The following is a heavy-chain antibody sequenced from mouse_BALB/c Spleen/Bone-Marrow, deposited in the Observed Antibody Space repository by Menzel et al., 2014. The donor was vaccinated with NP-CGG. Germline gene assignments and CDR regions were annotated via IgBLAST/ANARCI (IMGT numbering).Heavy chain of an antibody. CDR3: ARDYDYDLAWFAY. Sequence: EVQLVESGGGLVKPGGSLKLSCAASGFTFSDYYMYWVRQTPEKRLEWVATISDGGSYTYYPDSVKGRFTISRDNAKNNLYLQMSSLKSEDTAMYYCARDYDYDLAWFAYWGQGTLVTVSA. D-gene: IGHD2-4*01. CDR1: GFTFSDYY. J-gene: IGHJ3*01. V-gene: IGHV5-4*02. CDR2: ISDGGSYT.